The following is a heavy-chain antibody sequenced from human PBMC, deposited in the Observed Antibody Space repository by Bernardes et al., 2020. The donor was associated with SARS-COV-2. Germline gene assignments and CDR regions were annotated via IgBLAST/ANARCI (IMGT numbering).Heavy chain of an antibody. CDR2: ISYSGTT. V-gene: IGHV4-61*01. CDR3: AREISGDYSGFDY. Sequence: SETLSLTCTVSGGSISSSSYYWGWIRQPPGKGLEWLVYISYSGTTNYNPSLKSRVAMSLDTSKNQFSLQLSSVTAAETATYYCAREISGDYSGFDYWGQGTLVTVSS. CDR1: GGSISSSSYY. D-gene: IGHD4-17*01. J-gene: IGHJ4*02.